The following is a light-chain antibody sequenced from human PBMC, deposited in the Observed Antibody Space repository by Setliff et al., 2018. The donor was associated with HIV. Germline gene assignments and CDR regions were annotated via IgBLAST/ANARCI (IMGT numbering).Light chain of an antibody. CDR2: EVT. CDR3: CSYAGNSTYV. V-gene: IGLV2-23*02. CDR1: SSDVGSHNL. Sequence: QSVLTQPASVSGSPGQSVTISCSGTSSDVGSHNLVSWYQQHPDKAPKVMIYEVTKRPSGISNRFSGSKSGNTASLTISGLQAEDEADYYCCSYAGNSTYVSGTGTKVTVL. J-gene: IGLJ1*01.